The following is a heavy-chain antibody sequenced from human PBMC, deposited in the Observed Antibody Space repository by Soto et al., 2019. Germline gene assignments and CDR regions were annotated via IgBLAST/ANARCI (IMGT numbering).Heavy chain of an antibody. J-gene: IGHJ6*03. CDR2: ISLSSSTI. Sequence: EVQLVESVGGLVQPGGSLRLSCAASGFTFSSYNMNWVRQAPGKGLEWISDISLSSSTIFYADSVKGRFTISRDNAKNSLYMQMNSLRAEDTAVYYCARDSRNYYYSMDVWGKGTTVTVSS. CDR3: ARDSRNYYYSMDV. V-gene: IGHV3-48*01. CDR1: GFTFSSYN.